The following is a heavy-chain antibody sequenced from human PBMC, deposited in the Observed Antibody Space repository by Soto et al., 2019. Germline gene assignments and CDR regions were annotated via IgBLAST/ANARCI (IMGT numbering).Heavy chain of an antibody. V-gene: IGHV1-3*01. CDR1: GISYTTYA. CDR3: ASAITGYVT. J-gene: IGHJ5*02. Sequence: VQLVQSGAEVKKPGASVKISCTASGISYTTYAIHWVRQAPGQGLEWMGWINAGNGDTRYSQRFQGRVTLTRDTSATTTYMDLTSLRFEDASIYYCASAITGYVTWGQGTLVTVSS. CDR2: INAGNGDT. D-gene: IGHD5-12*01.